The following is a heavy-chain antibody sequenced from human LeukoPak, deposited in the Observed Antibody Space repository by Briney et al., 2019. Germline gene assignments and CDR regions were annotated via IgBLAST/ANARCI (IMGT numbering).Heavy chain of an antibody. CDR1: GFKFSDAW. V-gene: IGHV3-15*01. D-gene: IGHD2-2*02. J-gene: IGHJ4*02. CDR2: IKLTGEGWTT. Sequence: GGSLRLSCAASGFKFSDAWMTWVRQAPGKGLEWVGRIKLTGEGWTTDFAALMRDRFIISRDDSTNTLYLQMNSLRAEDTAIYYCAKPPYTNDNYYWGQGTLVTVSS. CDR3: AKPPYTNDNYY.